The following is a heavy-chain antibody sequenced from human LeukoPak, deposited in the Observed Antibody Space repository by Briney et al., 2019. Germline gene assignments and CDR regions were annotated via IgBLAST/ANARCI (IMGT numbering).Heavy chain of an antibody. Sequence: PSETLSLTCAVYGGSSSGYYWSWIRQPPGKGLEWIGEINHSGSTNYNPSLKSRVTISVDTSKNQFSLKLSSVTAADTAVYYCARDPFGSNYEPEDLYYYGMDVWGQGTTVTVSS. CDR1: GGSSSGYY. J-gene: IGHJ6*02. CDR3: ARDPFGSNYEPEDLYYYGMDV. V-gene: IGHV4-34*01. D-gene: IGHD4-11*01. CDR2: INHSGST.